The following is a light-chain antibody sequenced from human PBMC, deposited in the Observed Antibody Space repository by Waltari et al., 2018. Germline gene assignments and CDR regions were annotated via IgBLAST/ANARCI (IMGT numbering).Light chain of an antibody. Sequence: QSVLTQPPSASGTPGQRVTIPCSGTSSNIGSNTVDWHQQLPGTAPKICIHTNRERPSWVPDRFSASKSGASAFLAISALQSEDEAVYYCAAWDDILNGRVFGGGTKVTVL. CDR1: SSNIGSNT. V-gene: IGLV1-44*01. CDR2: TNR. J-gene: IGLJ3*02. CDR3: AAWDDILNGRV.